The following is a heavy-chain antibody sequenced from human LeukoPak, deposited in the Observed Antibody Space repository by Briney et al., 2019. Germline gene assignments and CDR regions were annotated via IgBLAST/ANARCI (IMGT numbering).Heavy chain of an antibody. CDR1: GFIFRSYS. J-gene: IGHJ6*02. CDR2: ISTSSTYI. Sequence: GGSLRLSCATSGFIFRSYSMYWVRQAPGKGLEWVSSISTSSTYIYYTDAVKGRFTISRDNAKNSLYLQMNSLRAEDTAVYYCARDIVVVPAAPRSYGMDVWGQGTTVTVSS. D-gene: IGHD2-2*01. CDR3: ARDIVVVPAAPRSYGMDV. V-gene: IGHV3-21*01.